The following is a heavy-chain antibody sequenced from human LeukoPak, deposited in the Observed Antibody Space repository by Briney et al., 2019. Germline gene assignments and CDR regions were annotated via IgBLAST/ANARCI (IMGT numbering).Heavy chain of an antibody. J-gene: IGHJ4*02. CDR1: GGSFSGYS. V-gene: IGHV4-34*01. Sequence: NSSETLSLTCAVYGGSFSGYSWSWIRQPPGKGLEWIGDINHSGSTNYNPSLKSRVTISIDMSKAQFSLKLSSVTAADTAVYYCARRKSTIFGVGKYYFDYWGQGTLVTVSS. D-gene: IGHD3-3*01. CDR3: ARRKSTIFGVGKYYFDY. CDR2: INHSGST.